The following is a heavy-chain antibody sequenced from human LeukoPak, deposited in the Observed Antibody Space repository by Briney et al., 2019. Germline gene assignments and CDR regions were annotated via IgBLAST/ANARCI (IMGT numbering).Heavy chain of an antibody. V-gene: IGHV1-69*04. D-gene: IGHD3-22*01. CDR2: IIPIFGIA. J-gene: IGHJ4*02. CDR3: ARDSLGDSSGYYVY. CDR1: GGTFSSYA. Sequence: SVKVSCKASGGTFSSYAISWVRQAPGQGLGWMGRIIPIFGIANYAQKFQGRVTITADKSTSTAYMELSSLRSEDTAVYYCARDSLGDSSGYYVYWGQGTLVTVPS.